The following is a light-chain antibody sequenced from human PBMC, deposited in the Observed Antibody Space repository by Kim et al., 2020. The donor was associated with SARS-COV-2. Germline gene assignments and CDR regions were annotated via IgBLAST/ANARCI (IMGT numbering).Light chain of an antibody. CDR1: SLPICY. J-gene: IGLJ3*02. Sequence: METTDRITVLGDSLPICYDTWYHQQPGQAPIVVIYANNNRPSGIPDRFSASNSGNTASLTITGAQAEDEADYYCNCRASSGDHWVFGGGTQLTVL. CDR2: ANN. V-gene: IGLV3-19*01. CDR3: NCRASSGDHWV.